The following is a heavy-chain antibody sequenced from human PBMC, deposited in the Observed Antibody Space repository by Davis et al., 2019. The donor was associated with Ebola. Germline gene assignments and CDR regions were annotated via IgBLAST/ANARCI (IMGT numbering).Heavy chain of an antibody. V-gene: IGHV4-59*01. D-gene: IGHD6-25*01. CDR3: ARLAAQYYYYYGMDV. CDR2: IYSSGSS. CDR1: GGSISSYY. J-gene: IGHJ6*02. Sequence: MPSETLSLTCTVSGGSISSYYWSWIRQPPGMGLEWIGYIYSSGSSTYNPSLRGRVTISRDLSKNQFSLKLSSATAADTAVYYCARLAAQYYYYYGMDVWGQGTTVTVSS.